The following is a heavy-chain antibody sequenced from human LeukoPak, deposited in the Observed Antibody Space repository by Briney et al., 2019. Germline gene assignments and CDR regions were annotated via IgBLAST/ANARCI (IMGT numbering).Heavy chain of an antibody. CDR3: ARHRGYYYYYMDV. V-gene: IGHV4-39*01. CDR2: MYYSGST. Sequence: SETLSLTCTVSGGSISSNSYYWGWIRQPPGKGLEWIGSMYYSGSTYYNPSLKSRVNIYVDTSKKQFSLKLSSVTAADTAVYYCARHRGYYYYYMDVWGKGTTVTISS. CDR1: GGSISSNSYY. J-gene: IGHJ6*03.